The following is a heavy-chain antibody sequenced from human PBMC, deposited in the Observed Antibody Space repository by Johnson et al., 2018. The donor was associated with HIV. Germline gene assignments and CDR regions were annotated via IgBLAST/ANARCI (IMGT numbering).Heavy chain of an antibody. J-gene: IGHJ3*02. Sequence: EVQLVESGGGLVQPGRSLRLSCAASGFTFDDYTMHWVRQAPGKGLEWVSLISWDGGSTYYADSVKGRFTISRDNSKNSLYLQMNSLRTEDTALYYCAKDIGRWLQLGAFDIWGQGTMVTVSS. D-gene: IGHD5-24*01. CDR1: GFTFDDYT. V-gene: IGHV3-43*01. CDR3: AKDIGRWLQLGAFDI. CDR2: ISWDGGST.